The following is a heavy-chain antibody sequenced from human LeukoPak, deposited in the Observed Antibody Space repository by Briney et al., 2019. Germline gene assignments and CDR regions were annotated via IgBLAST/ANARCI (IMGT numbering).Heavy chain of an antibody. CDR3: ASRGLVKWFDL. CDR2: IYYSGST. J-gene: IGHJ5*02. D-gene: IGHD2/OR15-2a*01. V-gene: IGHV4-61*05. Sequence: WIGYIYYSGSTYYNPSLKSRVTISVDKSKNQFSLKLNSVTAADTAVYYCASRGLVKWFDLWGQGTLVTVSS.